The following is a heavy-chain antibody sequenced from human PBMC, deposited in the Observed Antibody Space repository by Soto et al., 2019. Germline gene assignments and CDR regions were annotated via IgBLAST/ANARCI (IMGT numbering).Heavy chain of an antibody. D-gene: IGHD3-22*01. CDR3: ARQRNLNYYDSSGYVY. CDR1: GGTFSSYA. J-gene: IGHJ4*02. V-gene: IGHV1-69*13. Sequence: SVKVSCKASGGTFSSYAISWVRQAPGQGLEWMGGIIPIFGTANYAQKFQGRVTITADESTSTAYMELSSLRSEDTAVYYCARQRNLNYYDSSGYVYWGQGTLVTVSS. CDR2: IIPIFGTA.